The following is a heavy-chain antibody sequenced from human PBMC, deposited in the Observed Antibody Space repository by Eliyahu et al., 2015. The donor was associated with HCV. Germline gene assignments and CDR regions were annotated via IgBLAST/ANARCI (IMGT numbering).Heavy chain of an antibody. J-gene: IGHJ2*01. D-gene: IGHD3-22*01. Sequence: QESGPGRVRPSETLSLTCAAAGGSISSANHYWGWVRQPPGKGLEWIGSAYHNGNSYFNASLMSRLTMSIDTSKNQFSLHLKYLTASDTAVYYCARLHDYDGTGFYPNWYFDLWGRGILVTVSS. CDR3: ARLHDYDGTGFYPNWYFDL. CDR2: AYHNGNS. V-gene: IGHV4-39*01. CDR1: GGSISSANHY.